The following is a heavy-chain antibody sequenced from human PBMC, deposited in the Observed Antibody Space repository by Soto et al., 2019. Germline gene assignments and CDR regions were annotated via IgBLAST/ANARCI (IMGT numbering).Heavy chain of an antibody. Sequence: SETLSLTXAVYGGSFSGYYWSWIRQPPGKGLEWIGEINHSGSTNYNPSLKSRVTISVDTSKDQFSLKLSSVTAADTAVYYCARYYDFWSGYETSDYYYYGMDVWGQGTTVTVSS. CDR1: GGSFSGYY. J-gene: IGHJ6*02. V-gene: IGHV4-34*01. CDR2: INHSGST. D-gene: IGHD3-3*01. CDR3: ARYYDFWSGYETSDYYYYGMDV.